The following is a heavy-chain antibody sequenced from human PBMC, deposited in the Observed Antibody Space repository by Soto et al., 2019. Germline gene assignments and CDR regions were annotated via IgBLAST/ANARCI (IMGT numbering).Heavy chain of an antibody. CDR2: IYYSGST. CDR3: ARDNSGTMVRGVIQTAFEY. Sequence: QVQLQESGPGLVKPSQTLSLTCTVSGGSISSGGYYWSWIRQHPGKGLEWIGYIYYSGSTYYNPSLKNRVTISVDTSKNQFSLKLSCVTAADTAVYYCARDNSGTMVRGVIQTAFEYWGQGTLVTVSS. CDR1: GGSISSGGYY. J-gene: IGHJ4*02. D-gene: IGHD3-10*01. V-gene: IGHV4-31*03.